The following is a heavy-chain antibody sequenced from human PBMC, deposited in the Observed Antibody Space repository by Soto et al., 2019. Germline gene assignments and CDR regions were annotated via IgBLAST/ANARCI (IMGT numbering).Heavy chain of an antibody. J-gene: IGHJ5*02. CDR1: GASISSGDYY. Sequence: QVQLQESGPGLVKPSQTLSLTCTVSGASISSGDYYWSGIRQHPGKGLEWIGYIYYSGSTYYNPSLTSRVTISIDTSKKQFSMKLSSVTSADTAVYYCARWWSGSRQGFDPWGQGTLVTVSS. CDR2: IYYSGST. V-gene: IGHV4-31*03. D-gene: IGHD3-3*01. CDR3: ARWWSGSRQGFDP.